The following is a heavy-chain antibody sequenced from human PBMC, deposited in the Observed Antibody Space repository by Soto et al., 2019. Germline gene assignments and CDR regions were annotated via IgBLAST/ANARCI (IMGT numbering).Heavy chain of an antibody. CDR3: ARVGGPSRSSGAFDV. Sequence: GGSLRLSCAASGFSLSSEWMHWVRQVPGRGLVWVSRIKDDGTVTTYADSVKGRFTISKDTAKNTLYLQMNSLRVEDTAMYYCARVGGPSRSSGAFDVWGRGTLVTVSS. CDR1: GFSLSSEW. CDR2: IKDDGTVT. J-gene: IGHJ3*01. V-gene: IGHV3-74*03. D-gene: IGHD6-13*01.